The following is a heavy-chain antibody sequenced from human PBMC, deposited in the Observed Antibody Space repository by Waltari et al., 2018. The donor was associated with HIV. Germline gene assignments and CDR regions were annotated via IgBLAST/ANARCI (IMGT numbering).Heavy chain of an antibody. CDR3: ARQFSGGKFGYFDY. V-gene: IGHV4-39*01. CDR2: IYYSGST. J-gene: IGHJ4*02. D-gene: IGHD2-15*01. CDR1: GGSIRSSSYS. Sequence: QLQLQESGPGLVKPSETLSLTCTVSGGSIRSSSYSWGWIRQPPGKGLEWIGSIYYSGSTYHNPSLKSRVTISVDTSKNQFSLKLSSVSAADTAVYYCARQFSGGKFGYFDYWGQGTLVTVSS.